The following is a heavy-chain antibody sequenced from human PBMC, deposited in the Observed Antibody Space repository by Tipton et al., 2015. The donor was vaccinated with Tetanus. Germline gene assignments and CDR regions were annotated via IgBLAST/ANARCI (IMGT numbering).Heavy chain of an antibody. J-gene: IGHJ5*02. V-gene: IGHV3-30*18. Sequence: SLRLSCEASGFTFSSFGMHWARQAPGKGLEWVAVIPYDGSSKYYSDSVKGRFTVSRDNSKNTVFLQMNSLRDEDTAVYYCAKDPASRGWFDPWGQGTLVSVSS. CDR2: IPYDGSSK. CDR1: GFTFSSFG. CDR3: AKDPASRGWFDP.